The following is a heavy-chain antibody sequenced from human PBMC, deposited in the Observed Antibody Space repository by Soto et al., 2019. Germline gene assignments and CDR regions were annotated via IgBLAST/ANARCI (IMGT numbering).Heavy chain of an antibody. J-gene: IGHJ5*02. V-gene: IGHV1-18*04. D-gene: IGHD6-19*01. Sequence: ASVKVSCKASGYTFTSYCISWVLQAPGQGLEWMGWISAYIGNTNYAQKLQGRVTMTTDKSTSTAYMELRSLRSDDTAVYYCARDDRYSRGADLSPDCFDPWGQGTLVTVSS. CDR2: ISAYIGNT. CDR3: ARDDRYSRGADLSPDCFDP. CDR1: GYTFTSYC.